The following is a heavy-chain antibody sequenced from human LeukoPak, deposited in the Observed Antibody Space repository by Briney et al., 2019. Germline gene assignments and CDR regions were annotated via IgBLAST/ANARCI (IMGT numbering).Heavy chain of an antibody. Sequence: ASVKVSCKASGYTFTSYYMHWVRQAPGQGLEWMGIINPSGGSTSYAQKFQGRVTMTRDMSTSTVYMELSRLRSEDTAVYYCARDRAARRFWFSTGLFDYWGQGTLVTVSS. J-gene: IGHJ4*02. CDR1: GYTFTSYY. V-gene: IGHV1-46*01. CDR3: ARDRAARRFWFSTGLFDY. D-gene: IGHD3-10*01. CDR2: INPSGGST.